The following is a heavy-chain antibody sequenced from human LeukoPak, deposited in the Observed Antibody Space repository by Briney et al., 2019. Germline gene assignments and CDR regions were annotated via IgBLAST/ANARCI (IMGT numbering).Heavy chain of an antibody. V-gene: IGHV3-7*01. Sequence: GGSLRLSCAASGFTFSSYWMSWVRQAPGKGLEWVASIKEDGSEKYYVDSVKGRFTISRDNAKKSLYLQMNSLRAEDTAVYYCARDCAHSSWSDYWGQGTLVTVSS. CDR1: GFTFSSYW. CDR3: ARDCAHSSWSDY. CDR2: IKEDGSEK. D-gene: IGHD6-13*01. J-gene: IGHJ4*02.